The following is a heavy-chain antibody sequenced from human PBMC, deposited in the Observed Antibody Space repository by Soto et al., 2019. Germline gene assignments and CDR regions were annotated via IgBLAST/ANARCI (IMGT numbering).Heavy chain of an antibody. CDR1: GGTFSSYA. V-gene: IGHV1-69*13. CDR3: ARGDIVVVPADYYYYYGMGV. D-gene: IGHD2-2*01. CDR2: IIPIFGTA. J-gene: IGHJ6*02. Sequence: SVKVSCKASGGTFSSYAISWVRQAPGQGLEWMGGIIPIFGTANYAQKFQGRVTITADGSTSTAYMELSSLRSEDTAVYYCARGDIVVVPADYYYYYGMGVWGQGTTVTVSS.